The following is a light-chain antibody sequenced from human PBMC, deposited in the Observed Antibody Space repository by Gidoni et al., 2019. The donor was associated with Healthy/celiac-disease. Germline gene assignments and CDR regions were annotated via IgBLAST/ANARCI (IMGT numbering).Light chain of an antibody. Sequence: DIQMTQSPSSLSASVGDRVTITCRASQSISSYLNWYQQKPGKAPKLLIYAASSLQSGVPSRFSGSGSGTDFTLTISSMQPEDFANYDCQQSYSTPPYTVGQGTKLEIK. CDR3: QQSYSTPPYT. CDR1: QSISSY. J-gene: IGKJ2*01. CDR2: AAS. V-gene: IGKV1-39*01.